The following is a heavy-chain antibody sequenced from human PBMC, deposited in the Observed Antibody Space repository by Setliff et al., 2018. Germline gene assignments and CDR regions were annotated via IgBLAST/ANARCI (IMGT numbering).Heavy chain of an antibody. CDR2: ISAYNGNT. D-gene: IGHD1-26*01. CDR3: ARLPLPAAWELLDIRYYYYCMDV. CDR1: GYTFTSYG. Sequence: ASVKVSCKASGYTFTSYGISWVRQAPGLGLEWMGWISAYNGNTNYAQKLQGRVTMTTDTSTSTAYMELRSLRSDDTAVYYCARLPLPAAWELLDIRYYYYCMDVWGKGTTVTVSS. V-gene: IGHV1-18*01. J-gene: IGHJ6*03.